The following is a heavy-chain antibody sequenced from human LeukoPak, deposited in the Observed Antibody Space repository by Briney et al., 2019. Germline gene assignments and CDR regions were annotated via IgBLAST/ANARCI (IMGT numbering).Heavy chain of an antibody. CDR1: GGTFSSYA. Sequence: ASVKVSCKASGGTFSSYAISWVRRAPGQGLEWMGRIIPIFGTANYAQKFQGRVTITTDESTSTAYMELSSLRSEDTAVYYCAFRTLGRIVGALDYFDYWGQGTLVTVSS. J-gene: IGHJ4*02. CDR2: IIPIFGTA. V-gene: IGHV1-69*05. D-gene: IGHD1-26*01. CDR3: AFRTLGRIVGALDYFDY.